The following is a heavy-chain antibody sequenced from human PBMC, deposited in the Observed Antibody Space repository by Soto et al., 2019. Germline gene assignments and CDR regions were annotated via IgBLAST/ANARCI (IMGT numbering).Heavy chain of an antibody. Sequence: SETLSLTCTVSGGSISSDGYYWSWIRQHPGKGLEWIGYIYYSGSTYYNPSLKSRVTISVDTSKNQFSLKLSSVTAADTAVYYCARGVYKVDTAMVVLRYYYYGMDVWGQGTTVTVSS. V-gene: IGHV4-31*03. CDR1: GGSISSDGYY. CDR3: ARGVYKVDTAMVVLRYYYYGMDV. D-gene: IGHD5-18*01. J-gene: IGHJ6*02. CDR2: IYYSGST.